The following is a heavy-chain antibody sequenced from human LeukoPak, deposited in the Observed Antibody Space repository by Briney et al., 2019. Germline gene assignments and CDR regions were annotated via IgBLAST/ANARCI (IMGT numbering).Heavy chain of an antibody. CDR2: ISSSSSYI. V-gene: IGHV3-21*04. D-gene: IGHD1-7*01. J-gene: IGHJ6*02. CDR3: AKDPNWNYGSPYYYYGMDV. CDR1: GFTFSSYS. Sequence: GGSLRLSCAASGFTFSSYSMNWVRQAPGKGLEWVSSISSSSSYIYYADSVKGRFTISRDNSKNTLYLQMNSLRAEDTAVYYCAKDPNWNYGSPYYYYGMDVWGQGTTVTVSS.